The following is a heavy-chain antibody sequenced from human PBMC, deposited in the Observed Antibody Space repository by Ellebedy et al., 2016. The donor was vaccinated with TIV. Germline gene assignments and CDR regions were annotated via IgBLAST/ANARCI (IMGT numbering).Heavy chain of an antibody. CDR3: TTSGSPSGLYLRAFDV. D-gene: IGHD6-19*01. V-gene: IGHV3-15*01. J-gene: IGHJ3*01. Sequence: RFTISRDDSKNTVYLQMNSLKTEDTGVYYCTTSGSPSGLYLRAFDVWGQGTMVTVSS.